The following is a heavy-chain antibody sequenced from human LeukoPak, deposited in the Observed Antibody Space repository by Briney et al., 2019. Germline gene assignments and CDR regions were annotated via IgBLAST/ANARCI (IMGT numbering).Heavy chain of an antibody. CDR1: GYSISSGYY. D-gene: IGHD2-15*01. CDR3: ARVIYCSGGSCYDGAWFDP. CDR2: IYQSGST. J-gene: IGHJ5*02. Sequence: SETLSLTCAVPGYSISSGYYWGWIRQPPGKGLEWIGSIYQSGSTYYNPSLKSRVTISVDTSKNQFSLKLMSVTASDTAVYYCARVIYCSGGSCYDGAWFDPWGQGTLVTVSS. V-gene: IGHV4-38-2*01.